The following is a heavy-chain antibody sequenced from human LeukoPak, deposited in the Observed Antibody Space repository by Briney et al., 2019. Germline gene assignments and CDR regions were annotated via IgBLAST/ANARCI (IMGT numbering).Heavy chain of an antibody. CDR3: ATVYVGRGRTTVTTSWFDP. D-gene: IGHD4-17*01. CDR1: GFTFSSYE. Sequence: GGSLRLSCAASGFTFSSYEMNWVRQAPGKGLEWVSYISSSGSTIYYADSVKGRFTISRDNAKNSLYLQMNSLRAEDTAVYYCATVYVGRGRTTVTTSWFDPWGQGTLVTVSS. J-gene: IGHJ5*02. V-gene: IGHV3-48*03. CDR2: ISSSGSTI.